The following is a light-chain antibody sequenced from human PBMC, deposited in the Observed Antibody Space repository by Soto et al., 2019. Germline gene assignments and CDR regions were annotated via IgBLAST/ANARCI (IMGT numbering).Light chain of an antibody. CDR2: GAF. V-gene: IGKV3D-15*01. Sequence: ETVMTQSPATLSVSPGERATLSCWASQSDSSKLAWYQQKPGQAPRLHIYGAFTRATGIPARFSGSGSGTEFTLSISSLQSEDSAVYYGQQYNNWPPITFGQGTRLEIK. CDR3: QQYNNWPPIT. J-gene: IGKJ5*01. CDR1: QSDSSK.